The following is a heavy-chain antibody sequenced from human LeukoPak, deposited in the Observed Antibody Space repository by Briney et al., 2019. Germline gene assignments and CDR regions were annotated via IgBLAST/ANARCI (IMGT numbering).Heavy chain of an antibody. D-gene: IGHD6-19*01. Sequence: SETLSLTCAVYGGSFSGYYWSWIRQPPGKGLEWIGEINHSGSTNYSPSLKSRVTISVDASKNQFSLKLSSVTAADTAVYYCARVVLGIAVAGDRGRIDYWGQGTLVTVSS. CDR2: INHSGST. CDR3: ARVVLGIAVAGDRGRIDY. CDR1: GGSFSGYY. V-gene: IGHV4-34*01. J-gene: IGHJ4*02.